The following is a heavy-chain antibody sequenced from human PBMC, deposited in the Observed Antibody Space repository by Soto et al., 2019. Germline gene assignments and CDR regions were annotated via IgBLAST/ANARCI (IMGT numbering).Heavy chain of an antibody. CDR1: GGSFSGYY. J-gene: IGHJ4*02. Sequence: QVQLQQWGAGLLKPSETLSLTCAVYGGSFSGYYWTWIRQPPGTGLEWIGEINHSGSTNYNPSLKSRVTISVDTYKNQFSLKLTSVTAEDTAVYYCASDKITGLFDYWGQGTLVTVSS. V-gene: IGHV4-34*01. D-gene: IGHD2-8*02. CDR2: INHSGST. CDR3: ASDKITGLFDY.